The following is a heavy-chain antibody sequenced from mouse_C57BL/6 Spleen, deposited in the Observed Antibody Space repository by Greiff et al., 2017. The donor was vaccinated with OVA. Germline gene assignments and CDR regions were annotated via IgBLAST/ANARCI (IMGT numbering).Heavy chain of an antibody. D-gene: IGHD4-1*01. Sequence: QVQLQQSGTELVKPGASVKLSCKASGYPFTSYWMHWVQQRPGQGLEWLGNINPSNGGTNYNEKVKSKATLTVDKSSSTAYRQLSSRTSEDSAVYYCARDWGDDWGQGTTLTVSA. CDR1: GYPFTSYW. V-gene: IGHV1-53*01. J-gene: IGHJ2*01. CDR2: INPSNGGT. CDR3: ARDWGDD.